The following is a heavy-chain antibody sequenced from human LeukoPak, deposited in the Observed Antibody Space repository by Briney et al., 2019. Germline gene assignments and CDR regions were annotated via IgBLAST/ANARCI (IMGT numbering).Heavy chain of an antibody. CDR2: ISYDGSNK. CDR1: GFTFSSYG. Sequence: GSLRLSCAASGFTFSSYGMHWVRQAPGKGLEWLAVISYDGSNKYYADSVKGRFTISRDNSKNTLYLQMNSLRAEDTAVYFCARDSIRQQLYYFDYWGRGTLVTVSS. J-gene: IGHJ4*02. CDR3: ARDSIRQQLYYFDY. V-gene: IGHV3-30*03. D-gene: IGHD6-13*01.